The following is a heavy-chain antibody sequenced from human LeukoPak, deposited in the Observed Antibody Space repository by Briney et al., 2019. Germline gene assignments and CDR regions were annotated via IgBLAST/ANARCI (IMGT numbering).Heavy chain of an antibody. CDR1: GFTFINAC. Sequence: GGSLRLSCAASGFTFINACMSWVRQAPGKGLEWVGRIKSKTDGGTTDYAAPVKGRFTISRDDAKNTLYLQMNSLKIEDTAVYYCTTESSRPPNLWFGELLVLSWFDPWGQGTLVTVSS. J-gene: IGHJ5*02. D-gene: IGHD3-10*01. V-gene: IGHV3-15*01. CDR3: TTESSRPPNLWFGELLVLSWFDP. CDR2: IKSKTDGGTT.